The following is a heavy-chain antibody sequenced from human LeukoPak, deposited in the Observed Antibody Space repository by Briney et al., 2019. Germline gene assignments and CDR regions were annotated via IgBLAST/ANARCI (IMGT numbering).Heavy chain of an antibody. CDR2: LSGSGSST. CDR1: GFTFTSYG. D-gene: IGHD3-10*01. Sequence: GGSLRLSCAASGFTFTSYGMSWVRQAPGRGLEWVPSLSGSGSSTFYADSVKGRFTISRDNSKNTLYLQMTSLRAEDTALYYCAKHYYGSGNYRAFDIWGQGTMVTVST. J-gene: IGHJ3*02. V-gene: IGHV3-23*01. CDR3: AKHYYGSGNYRAFDI.